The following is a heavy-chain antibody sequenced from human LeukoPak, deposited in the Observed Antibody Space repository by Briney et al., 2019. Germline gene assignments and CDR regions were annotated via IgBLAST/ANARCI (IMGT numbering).Heavy chain of an antibody. CDR3: ARGDGYCSSPSCYPTDLDY. D-gene: IGHD2-2*01. J-gene: IGHJ4*02. Sequence: ASVKVSCKPSGFDFTSYYLHWVRQAPGQGLEWMGLIHPSGGNTTYAQHFQSRVTMTRDMSRSAVYMEMSSLRSEDTAVYYCARGDGYCSSPSCYPTDLDYWGQGTLVTVSS. V-gene: IGHV1-46*01. CDR1: GFDFTSYY. CDR2: IHPSGGNT.